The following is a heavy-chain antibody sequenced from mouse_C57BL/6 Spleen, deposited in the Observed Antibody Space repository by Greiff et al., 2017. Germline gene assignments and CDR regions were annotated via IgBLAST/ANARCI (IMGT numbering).Heavy chain of an antibody. CDR2: ILPGSGST. D-gene: IGHD1-1*02. Sequence: QVQLQQSGAELMKPGASVNLSCKATGYTFTGYWIAWVKQRPGPGLEWIGEILPGSGSTNYTEKFKGKATFTADTSSNTAYMQLSSLTTEDSAIYYCARYGDYGKGDYWGQGTSVTVSS. CDR1: GYTFTGYW. J-gene: IGHJ4*01. CDR3: ARYGDYGKGDY. V-gene: IGHV1-9*01.